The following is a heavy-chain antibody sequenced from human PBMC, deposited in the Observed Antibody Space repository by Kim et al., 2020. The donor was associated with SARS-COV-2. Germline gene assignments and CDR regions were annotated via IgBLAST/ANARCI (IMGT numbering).Heavy chain of an antibody. Sequence: SVKVSCKASGGTFSSYAISWVRQAPGQGLEWMGGIIPIFGTANYAQKFQGRVTITADESTSTAYMELSSLRSEDTAVYYCARDSGTTLNGGGDAFDIWGQGTMVTVSS. CDR2: IIPIFGTA. CDR3: ARDSGTTLNGGGDAFDI. V-gene: IGHV1-69*13. D-gene: IGHD1-26*01. J-gene: IGHJ3*02. CDR1: GGTFSSYA.